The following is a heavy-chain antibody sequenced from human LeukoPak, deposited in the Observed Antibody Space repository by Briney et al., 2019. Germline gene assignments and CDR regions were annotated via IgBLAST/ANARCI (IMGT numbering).Heavy chain of an antibody. V-gene: IGHV1-69*06. D-gene: IGHD5-24*01. CDR3: ARDIVEMATIGDY. Sequence: SVKVSCKASGGTFSSYAISWVRQAPGQGLEWMGGIIPIFGTANYAQKFQGRVTITADKSTSTAYMELSSLRSEDTAVYYCARDIVEMATIGDYWGQGTLVTVSS. J-gene: IGHJ4*02. CDR1: GGTFSSYA. CDR2: IIPIFGTA.